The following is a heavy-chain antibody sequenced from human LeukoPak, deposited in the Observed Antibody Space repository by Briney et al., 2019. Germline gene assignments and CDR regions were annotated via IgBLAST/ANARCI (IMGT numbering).Heavy chain of an antibody. CDR2: IIPILGIA. Sequence: SVKVSCKASGGTFSSYAISWVRQAPGQGLEWMGRIIPILGIANYAQKFQGRATITADKSTSTAYMELSSLRSEDTAVYYCARKESEGGGARAFDIWGQGTMVTVSS. CDR3: ARKESEGGGARAFDI. V-gene: IGHV1-69*04. D-gene: IGHD1-26*01. J-gene: IGHJ3*02. CDR1: GGTFSSYA.